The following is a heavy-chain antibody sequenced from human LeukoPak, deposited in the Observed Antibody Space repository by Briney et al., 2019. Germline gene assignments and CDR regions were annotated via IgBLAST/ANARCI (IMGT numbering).Heavy chain of an antibody. CDR3: ARMITLSNGRYSSKTLDY. J-gene: IGHJ4*02. CDR2: IDWDDDK. D-gene: IGHD5-18*01. CDR1: GFTLSTSGMC. V-gene: IGHV2-70*11. Sequence: SGPTLVNPTQTLTLTCTFSGFTLSTSGMCVSWIRQLPGKALEWLARIDWDDDKYYSTSLKTRLTISKDTSKNQVVLTMTNMDPVDTATYYCARMITLSNGRYSSKTLDYWGQGTLVTVSS.